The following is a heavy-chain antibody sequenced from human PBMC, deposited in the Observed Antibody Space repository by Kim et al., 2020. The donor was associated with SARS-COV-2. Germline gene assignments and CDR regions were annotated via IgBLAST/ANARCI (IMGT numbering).Heavy chain of an antibody. CDR3: ARGHEVRGVIGWFDP. CDR1: GGSFSGYY. V-gene: IGHV4-34*01. CDR2: INHSGST. D-gene: IGHD3-10*01. J-gene: IGHJ5*02. Sequence: SETLSLTCAVYGGSFSGYYWSWIRQPPGKGLEWIGEINHSGSTNYNPSLKSRVTISVDTSKNQFSLKLSSVTAADTAVYYCARGHEVRGVIGWFDPWGQGTLVTVSS.